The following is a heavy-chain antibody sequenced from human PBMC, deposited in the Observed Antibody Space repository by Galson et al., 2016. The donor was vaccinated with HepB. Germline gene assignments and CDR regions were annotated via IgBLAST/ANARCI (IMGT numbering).Heavy chain of an antibody. V-gene: IGHV5-51*01. D-gene: IGHD6-13*01. CDR3: VRRAGSYFEF. Sequence: QSGAEVKKPGESLKISCRASGYPFVNFWIGWVRQVPGKGLEWLVIIYPGDSDTRYNPSFQGQVTISAALSITTAYLQWSSLKPSDTAMYYCVRRAGSYFEFWGQGTLVTVSS. CDR1: GYPFVNFW. J-gene: IGHJ4*02. CDR2: IYPGDSDT.